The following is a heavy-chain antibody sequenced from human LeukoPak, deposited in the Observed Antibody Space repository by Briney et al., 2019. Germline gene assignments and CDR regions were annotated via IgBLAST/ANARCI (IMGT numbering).Heavy chain of an antibody. V-gene: IGHV3-23*01. CDR2: IRDSGSST. Sequence: GGSLRLSCAASGFTFSSYAMSWVRQAPGKGLEWVPAIRDSGSSTHYADSVKGRFTTSRDNSKNTLFLQMNSLRAEDTAIYYCAKYGPQDSGSSHFDYWGQGALVTVSS. CDR1: GFTFSSYA. D-gene: IGHD1-26*01. J-gene: IGHJ4*02. CDR3: AKYGPQDSGSSHFDY.